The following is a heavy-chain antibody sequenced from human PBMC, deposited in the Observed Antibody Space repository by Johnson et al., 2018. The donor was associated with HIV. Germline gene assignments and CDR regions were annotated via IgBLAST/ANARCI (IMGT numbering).Heavy chain of an antibody. V-gene: IGHV3-30*04. D-gene: IGHD6-13*01. CDR3: ARLYASSWIEAFDI. Sequence: VRLVESGGGVVQPGRSLRLSCAASGFTFSSYAMHWVRQAPGKGLEWVAVISYDGSNKYYADSVKGRFTISRDNSKNTLYLQMNSLRAEDTAVYFCARLYASSWIEAFDIWGQGTMVTVSS. J-gene: IGHJ3*02. CDR1: GFTFSSYA. CDR2: ISYDGSNK.